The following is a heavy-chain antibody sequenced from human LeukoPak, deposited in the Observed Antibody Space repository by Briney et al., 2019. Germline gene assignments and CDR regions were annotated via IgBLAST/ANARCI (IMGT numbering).Heavy chain of an antibody. J-gene: IGHJ4*02. D-gene: IGHD6-19*01. Sequence: PSETLSLTCTVPGGSISSSTYYWGWIRQPPGKGLEWIGTIYYSGSTYYNPSLKSRVTISVDTSKNQFSLKLSSVTAADTAVYYCASQLFPLAVSGFDYWGQGTLVTVSS. CDR2: IYYSGST. CDR3: ASQLFPLAVSGFDY. CDR1: GGSISSSTYY. V-gene: IGHV4-39*01.